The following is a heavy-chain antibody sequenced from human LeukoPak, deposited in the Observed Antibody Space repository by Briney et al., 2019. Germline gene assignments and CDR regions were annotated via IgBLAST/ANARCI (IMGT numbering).Heavy chain of an antibody. CDR1: GYTFTGYY. V-gene: IGHV1-24*01. J-gene: IGHJ3*02. CDR3: ATDPYYGSGSWHAFDI. D-gene: IGHD3-10*01. CDR2: FDPEDGET. Sequence: ASVKVSCKASGYTFTGYYMHWVRQAPGKGLEWMGGFDPEDGETIYAQKFQGRVTMTEDTSTDTAYMELSSLRSEDTAVYYCATDPYYGSGSWHAFDIWGQGTMVTVSS.